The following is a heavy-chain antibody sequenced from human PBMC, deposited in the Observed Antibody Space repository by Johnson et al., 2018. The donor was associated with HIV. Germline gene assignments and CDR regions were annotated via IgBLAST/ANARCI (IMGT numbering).Heavy chain of an antibody. V-gene: IGHV3-30-3*01. D-gene: IGHD5-18*01. CDR3: ARDREDPSDSYGAFDI. CDR1: GFTFSRYS. J-gene: IGHJ3*02. CDR2: ISYDGSNK. Sequence: QVQLVESGGGVVQPGRSLRLSCAASGFTFSRYSMHWVRQAPGKGLEWMAIISYDGSNKYYADSVKGRFTISRDNSKNTLYLQMNSLRAEDTAVYYCARDREDPSDSYGAFDIWGQGTMVTDSS.